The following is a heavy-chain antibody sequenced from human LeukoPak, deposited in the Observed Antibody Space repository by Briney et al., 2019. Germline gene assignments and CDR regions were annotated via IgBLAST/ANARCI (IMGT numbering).Heavy chain of an antibody. Sequence: SETLSLTCTVSGGSISSYYWSWIRQPPGKGLEWIGYIYCSGSANYNPSLKSRVTISVDTSKNQFSLKLSSVTAADTAVYYCARATYDSSGITTCWFDPWGQGTLVTVSS. CDR1: GGSISSYY. J-gene: IGHJ5*02. V-gene: IGHV4-59*01. D-gene: IGHD3-22*01. CDR3: ARATYDSSGITTCWFDP. CDR2: IYCSGSA.